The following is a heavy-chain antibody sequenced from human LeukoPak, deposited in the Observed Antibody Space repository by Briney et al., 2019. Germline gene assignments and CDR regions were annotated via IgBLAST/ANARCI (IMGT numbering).Heavy chain of an antibody. CDR1: GFTFGDCA. V-gene: IGHV3-49*03. Sequence: GGSLRLSCTASGFTFGDCAMSWFRQAPGKGLEWVGFIRSKAYGGTTEYAASVKGRFTISRDDSKSIANLQMNSLKTEDTAVYYCTSGDYGGYFDYWGQGTLVTVSS. CDR3: TSGDYGGYFDY. D-gene: IGHD4-17*01. CDR2: IRSKAYGGTT. J-gene: IGHJ4*02.